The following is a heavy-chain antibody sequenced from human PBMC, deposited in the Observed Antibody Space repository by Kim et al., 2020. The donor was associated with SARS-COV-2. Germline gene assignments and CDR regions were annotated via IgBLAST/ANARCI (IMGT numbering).Heavy chain of an antibody. J-gene: IGHJ6*02. CDR1: GYTFTSYG. CDR2: ISAYNGNT. V-gene: IGHV1-18*04. Sequence: ASVKVSCKASGYTFTSYGISWVRQAPGQGLEWMGWISAYNGNTNYAQKLQGRVTMTTDTSTSTAYMELRSLRSDDTAVYYCARDRGEGVVVVAATPARSHGMDVWGQGTTVTVSS. D-gene: IGHD2-15*01. CDR3: ARDRGEGVVVVAATPARSHGMDV.